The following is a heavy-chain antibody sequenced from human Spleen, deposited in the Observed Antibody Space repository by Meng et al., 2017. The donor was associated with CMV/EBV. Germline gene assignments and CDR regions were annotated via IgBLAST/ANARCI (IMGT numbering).Heavy chain of an antibody. J-gene: IGHJ4*02. CDR3: VKGAGGGH. Sequence: SLRLPGATSGFTFSSYAMGWVRKAPGKGLEWVSAISADGGSTYYANSVMGRFTISRDNSNNTLYLQMNSLRVEDTAVYYCVKGAGGGHLGQGTLVTVSS. D-gene: IGHD3-10*01. CDR1: GFTFSSYA. V-gene: IGHV3-23*01. CDR2: ISADGGST.